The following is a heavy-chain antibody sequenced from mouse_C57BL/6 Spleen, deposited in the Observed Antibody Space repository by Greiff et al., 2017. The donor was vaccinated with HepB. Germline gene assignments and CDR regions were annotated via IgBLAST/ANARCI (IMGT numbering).Heavy chain of an antibody. CDR2: IYPRDGST. CDR3: ARGGYDYDGKFAY. Sequence: QVQLKQSGPELVKPGASVKLFCKASGYTFTSYDINWVKQRPGQGLEWIGWIYPRDGSTKYNEKFKGKATLTVDTSSSTAYMELHSLTSEDSAVYFCARGGYDYDGKFAYWGQGTLVTVSA. V-gene: IGHV1-85*01. D-gene: IGHD2-4*01. J-gene: IGHJ3*01. CDR1: GYTFTSYD.